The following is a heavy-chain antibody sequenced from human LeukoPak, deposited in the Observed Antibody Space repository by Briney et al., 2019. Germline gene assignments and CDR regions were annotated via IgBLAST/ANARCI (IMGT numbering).Heavy chain of an antibody. CDR1: GFTFSNAW. V-gene: IGHV3-15*01. D-gene: IGHD3-3*01. CDR2: IKSKTDGGTT. J-gene: IGHJ4*02. CDR3: TRQKSITIFGVVIVNYFDY. Sequence: PGGSLRLSCAASGFTFSNAWMSWVRQAPGKGLEWVGRIKSKTDGGTTDYAAPVKGRFTISRDDSKNTLYLQMNSLKTEDTAVYYCTRQKSITIFGVVIVNYFDYWGQGTLVTVSS.